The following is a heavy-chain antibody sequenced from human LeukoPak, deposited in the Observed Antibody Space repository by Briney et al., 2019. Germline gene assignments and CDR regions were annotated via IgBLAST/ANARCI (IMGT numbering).Heavy chain of an antibody. CDR1: GGSISSYY. V-gene: IGHV4-59*12. Sequence: PSETLSLTCTVSGGSISSYYWSWIRQPPGKGLEWIGYIYYSGSTYYNPSLKSRVTISVDTSKNQFSLKLSSVTAADTAVYYCARGLAAAAVDYWGQGTLVTVSS. D-gene: IGHD6-13*01. CDR3: ARGLAAAAVDY. J-gene: IGHJ4*02. CDR2: IYYSGST.